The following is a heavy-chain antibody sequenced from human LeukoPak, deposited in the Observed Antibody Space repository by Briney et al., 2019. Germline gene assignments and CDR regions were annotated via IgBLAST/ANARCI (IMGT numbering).Heavy chain of an antibody. CDR2: IYTSGST. CDR1: GGSISSYY. CDR3: ARASAEYSNSWSFDY. Sequence: SETLSLTCTVSGGSISSYYWSWIRQPAGKGLEWIGRIYTSGSTNYNPSLKSRVTMSVDTSKNQFSLKLSSVTAADTAVFYCARASAEYSNSWSFDYWGQGALVTVSS. J-gene: IGHJ4*02. D-gene: IGHD6-13*01. V-gene: IGHV4-4*07.